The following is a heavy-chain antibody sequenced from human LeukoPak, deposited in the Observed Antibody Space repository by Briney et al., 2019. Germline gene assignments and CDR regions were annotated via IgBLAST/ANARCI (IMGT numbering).Heavy chain of an antibody. CDR1: GFTFSTYG. CDR3: AKSTRAVMAMMDV. V-gene: IGHV3-23*01. D-gene: IGHD3-16*01. J-gene: IGHJ6*04. Sequence: GGSLRLSCAASGFTFSTYGMSWVRQAPGKGLEWVSEISGSGAGTHYADSEKGRFTISRDNAKNSLYLQMNSLRAEDTAVYFCAKSTRAVMAMMDVWGKGTTVTVSS. CDR2: ISGSGAGT.